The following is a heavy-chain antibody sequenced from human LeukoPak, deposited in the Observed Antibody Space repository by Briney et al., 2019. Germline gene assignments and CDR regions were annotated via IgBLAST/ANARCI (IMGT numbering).Heavy chain of an antibody. CDR2: INPSGGST. CDR3: ARAQSITTFDY. J-gene: IGHJ4*02. D-gene: IGHD4-11*01. Sequence: ASVKVSCKASGYTFTSYYMHWVRQAPGQGLEWMGIINPSGGSTSYAQKFQGRVTITRDTSTSTVYMELSSLRSEDTAVYYCARAQSITTFDYWGQGTLVTVSS. V-gene: IGHV1-46*01. CDR1: GYTFTSYY.